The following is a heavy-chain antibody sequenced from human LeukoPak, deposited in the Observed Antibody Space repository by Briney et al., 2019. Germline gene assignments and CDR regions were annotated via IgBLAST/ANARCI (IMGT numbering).Heavy chain of an antibody. V-gene: IGHV4-34*01. CDR1: GGSFSGYY. J-gene: IGHJ5*02. CDR2: INHSGST. CDR3: ARDRGRGKSWFDP. Sequence: PSETLSLTCAGYGGSFSGYYWSWIRQPPGKGLEWIGEINHSGSTNYNPSLKSRVTISVDTSKNQFSLKLSSVTAADTAVYYCARDRGRGKSWFDPWGQGTLVTVSS. D-gene: IGHD3-16*01.